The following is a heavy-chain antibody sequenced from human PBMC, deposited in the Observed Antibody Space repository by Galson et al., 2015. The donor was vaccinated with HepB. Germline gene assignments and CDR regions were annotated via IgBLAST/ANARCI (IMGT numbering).Heavy chain of an antibody. J-gene: IGHJ4*02. CDR2: ISAGNNYI. CDR1: GFTFRNYS. D-gene: IGHD2/OR15-2a*01. CDR3: ARQGTYCNSGSCKTQGQYYFDF. Sequence: SLRLSCAASGFTFRNYSMNWVRQAPGKGLEWVSSISAGNNYIYYADSVRGRFTISADRSISTAYLQWSSLKASDTAIYYCARQGTYCNSGSCKTQGQYYFDFWGQGTLVTVSS. V-gene: IGHV3-21*04.